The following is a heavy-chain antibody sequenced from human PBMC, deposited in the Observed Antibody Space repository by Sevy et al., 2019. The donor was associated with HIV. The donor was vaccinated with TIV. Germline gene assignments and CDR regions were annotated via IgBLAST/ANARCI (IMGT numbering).Heavy chain of an antibody. D-gene: IGHD6-19*01. CDR1: GFTFSSYA. V-gene: IGHV3-23*01. J-gene: IGHJ3*02. CDR2: ISGSGGST. CDR3: GKVGQQWLVNHADAFDI. Sequence: GGSLRLSCAASGFTFSSYAMSWVRQAPGKGLEWVSAISGSGGSTYYADSVKGRFTISRDNSKNTLYLQMNSLRAEDTAVYYCGKVGQQWLVNHADAFDIWGQGTMVTVSS.